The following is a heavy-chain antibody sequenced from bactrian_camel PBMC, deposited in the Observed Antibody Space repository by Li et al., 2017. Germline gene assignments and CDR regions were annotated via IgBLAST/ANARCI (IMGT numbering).Heavy chain of an antibody. CDR3: AIRTDLHCGNFTATRFGF. CDR2: ISSAGDI. J-gene: IGHJ6*01. V-gene: IGHV3S53*01. D-gene: IGHD2*01. Sequence: VQLVESGGGSVQAGGSLRLSCEVMGYSTRAACMAWFRQAPGKEREPVARISSAGDIDYADSVKGRFTISRDRAENMILLQANSLNAEDTAMYYCAIRTDLHCGNFTATRFGFWGQGTQVTVS. CDR1: GYSTRAAC.